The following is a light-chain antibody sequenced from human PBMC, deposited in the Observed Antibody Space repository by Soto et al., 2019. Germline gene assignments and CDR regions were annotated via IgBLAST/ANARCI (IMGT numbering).Light chain of an antibody. CDR2: SAS. V-gene: IGKV1-39*01. Sequence: DIQMTQSPSSLSASVGDRVTISCRAAQSISTYLNWYQQKPGTATRLLIYSASSVKTGVPPRFSGSGSGRDFTLTISRLRPEDIATYFCQQSYTSPPWTCGQGTKVEIK. CDR1: QSISTY. CDR3: QQSYTSPPWT. J-gene: IGKJ1*01.